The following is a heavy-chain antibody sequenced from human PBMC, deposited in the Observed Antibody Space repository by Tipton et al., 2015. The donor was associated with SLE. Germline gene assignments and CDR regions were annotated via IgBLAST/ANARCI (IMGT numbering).Heavy chain of an antibody. D-gene: IGHD6-13*01. Sequence: TLSLTCAVYGGSFSGYYWRWIRQPPGKGLEWIGEINHSGSTNYNPSLKSRVPISVDTSKNQFSLKLSSVTAADTAVYYCARVAGIAAAGYFDYWGQGTLVTVSS. J-gene: IGHJ4*02. CDR1: GGSFSGYY. CDR2: INHSGST. V-gene: IGHV4-34*01. CDR3: ARVAGIAAAGYFDY.